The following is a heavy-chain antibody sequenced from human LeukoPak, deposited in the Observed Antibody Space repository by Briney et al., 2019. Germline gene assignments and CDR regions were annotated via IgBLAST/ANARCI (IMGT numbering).Heavy chain of an antibody. CDR3: ARRVVEARPSSERNWLDP. J-gene: IGHJ5*02. V-gene: IGHV4-59*08. CDR2: IYGSGST. CDR1: GDSINSYS. D-gene: IGHD1-1*01. Sequence: AETLSLTWIVSGDSINSYSWDWIRQPPEKGLEWIGRIYGSGSTMYNPSLRSRVTLLVDTSNNQFSLKLSSVAAADTAIYYCARRVVEARPSSERNWLDPWGQGTLVTVSP.